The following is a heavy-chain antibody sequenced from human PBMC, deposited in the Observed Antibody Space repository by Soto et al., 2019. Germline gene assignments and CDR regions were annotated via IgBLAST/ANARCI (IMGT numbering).Heavy chain of an antibody. J-gene: IGHJ4*02. D-gene: IGHD3-3*01. CDR1: GGSFSNYY. Sequence: SETLSLTCAVYGGSFSNYYWNWIRQPPGKGLEWIGEIHYSGSTGYNPSLRSRVTISIDRSKNQFSLKLNSVTAADTAVYYCARGFSGAPTDYWGQGALVTVSS. CDR2: IHYSGST. V-gene: IGHV4-34*01. CDR3: ARGFSGAPTDY.